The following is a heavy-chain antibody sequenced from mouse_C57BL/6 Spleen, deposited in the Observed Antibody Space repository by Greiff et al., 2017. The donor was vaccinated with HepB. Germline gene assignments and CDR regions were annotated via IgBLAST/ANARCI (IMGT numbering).Heavy chain of an antibody. CDR2: IDPSDSYT. Sequence: QVQLQQPGAELVRPGTSVKLSCKASGYTFTSYWMHWVKQRPGQGLEWIGVIDPSDSYTNYNQKFKGKATLTVDTSSSTAYMQLSSLTSEDSAVYYCARLSDGYYVYFDVWGTGTTVTVSS. V-gene: IGHV1-59*01. CDR1: GYTFTSYW. J-gene: IGHJ1*03. CDR3: ARLSDGYYVYFDV. D-gene: IGHD2-3*01.